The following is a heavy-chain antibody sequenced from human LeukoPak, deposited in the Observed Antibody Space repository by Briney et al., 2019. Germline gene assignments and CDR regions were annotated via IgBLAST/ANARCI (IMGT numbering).Heavy chain of an antibody. J-gene: IGHJ3*02. Sequence: SETLSLTCTVSGGSISNGGYYWSWIRQPPGKGLEWIGYIYYSGSTNYNPSLKSRVTISVDTSKNQFSLKLSSVTAADTAVYYCARVRAPIAVAHLCAFDIWGQGTMVTVSS. V-gene: IGHV4-61*08. D-gene: IGHD6-19*01. CDR1: GGSISNGGYY. CDR2: IYYSGST. CDR3: ARVRAPIAVAHLCAFDI.